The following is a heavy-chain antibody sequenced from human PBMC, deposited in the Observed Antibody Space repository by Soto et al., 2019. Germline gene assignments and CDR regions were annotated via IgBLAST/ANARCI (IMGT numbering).Heavy chain of an antibody. CDR3: AKGAVAGTSTYNWFDP. CDR1: SYTFISYG. CDR2: ISAYNSNI. J-gene: IGHJ5*02. V-gene: IGHV1-18*01. D-gene: IGHD6-19*01. Sequence: ASVKLSCKASSYTFISYGISRVRQAPGQGLEWMGWISAYNSNIHYARELQGRVTMTTDTSTSTAYMELRSLRSDDTAVYYCAKGAVAGTSTYNWFDPWGQGTLVTVS.